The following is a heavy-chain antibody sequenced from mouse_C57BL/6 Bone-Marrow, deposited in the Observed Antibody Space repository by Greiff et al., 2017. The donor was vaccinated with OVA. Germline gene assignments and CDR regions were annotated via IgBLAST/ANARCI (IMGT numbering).Heavy chain of an antibody. J-gene: IGHJ3*01. CDR3: AREVCMGYEYDGWFAY. CDR1: GYSITSGYY. D-gene: IGHD2-4*01. Sequence: ESGPGLVKPSQSLSLTCSVTGYSITSGYYWNWIRQFPGNKLEWMGYIRYDGSNNYNPSLKNRISITRDTSKNQVYLKLNSVTTEDTAKYYCAREVCMGYEYDGWFAYWGQGTLVTVSA. V-gene: IGHV3-6*01. CDR2: IRYDGSN.